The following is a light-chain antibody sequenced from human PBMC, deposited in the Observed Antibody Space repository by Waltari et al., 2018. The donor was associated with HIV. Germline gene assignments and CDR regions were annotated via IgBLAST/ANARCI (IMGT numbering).Light chain of an antibody. CDR2: SNN. V-gene: IGLV1-44*01. Sequence: QSVVNQPPSASGTPGQRVTISCSGSSSNIGSNPVHWYQQLPGTAPKLLIYSNNQRPSGVPARFSGSKSGTSASLAISGLQSEDEADYYCASWDDSLNVNVFGTGTKVTVL. CDR3: ASWDDSLNVNV. CDR1: SSNIGSNP. J-gene: IGLJ1*01.